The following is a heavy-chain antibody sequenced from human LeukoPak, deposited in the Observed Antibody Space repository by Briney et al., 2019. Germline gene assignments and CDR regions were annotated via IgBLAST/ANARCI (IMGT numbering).Heavy chain of an antibody. CDR2: IYYSGST. Sequence: SETLSLTCTVSGGSISSYYWSWIRQPPGKGLEWIGYIYYSGSTNYNPSLKSRVTISVDTSKNQFSLKLSSVTAADTAVYYCATQQWGFYYMDVWGKGTTVTVSS. D-gene: IGHD6-19*01. V-gene: IGHV4-59*01. CDR3: ATQQWGFYYMDV. J-gene: IGHJ6*03. CDR1: GGSISSYY.